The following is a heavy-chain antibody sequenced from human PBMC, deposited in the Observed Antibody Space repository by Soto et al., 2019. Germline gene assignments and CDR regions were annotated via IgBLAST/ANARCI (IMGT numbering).Heavy chain of an antibody. V-gene: IGHV4-31*03. J-gene: IGHJ6*03. Sequence: SETLSLTCTVSGGSISSGGYYWSWIRQHPGKGLECIGYIYYSGSTYYDPSLKSRVTISVDTSKNQFSLKLSSVTAADTAVYYCARGYNWNYMNVWGKGTTGTVSS. D-gene: IGHD1-20*01. CDR2: IYYSGST. CDR3: ARGYNWNYMNV. CDR1: GGSISSGGYY.